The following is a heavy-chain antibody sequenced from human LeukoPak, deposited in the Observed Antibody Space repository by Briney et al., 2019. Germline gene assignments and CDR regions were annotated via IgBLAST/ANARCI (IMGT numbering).Heavy chain of an antibody. CDR3: AREHYERWLQFRYFEN. CDR1: GFTFSNYA. V-gene: IGHV3-23*01. CDR2: ISAGGGVT. J-gene: IGHJ4*02. Sequence: GGSLRLSCAVSGFTFSNYAMVWVRQAPGKGLDWVSSISAGGGVTSNADSVKGRFTISRDNSKNTLYLQMNSLRAEDTAVYYCAREHYERWLQFRYFENWGQGTLVTVSS. D-gene: IGHD5-24*01.